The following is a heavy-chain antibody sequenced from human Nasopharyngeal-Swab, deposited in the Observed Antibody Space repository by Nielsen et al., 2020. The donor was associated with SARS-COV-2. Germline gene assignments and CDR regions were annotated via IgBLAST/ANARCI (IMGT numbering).Heavy chain of an antibody. CDR1: GFTFSSYG. J-gene: IGHJ6*04. V-gene: IGHV3-21*01. CDR3: ARPYDSSGYYSPGYMDV. D-gene: IGHD3-22*01. CDR2: ISSRSSYI. Sequence: GESLKISCAASGFTFSSYGMNWVRQAPGKGLEWVSSISSRSSYIYYADSVKGRFTISRDNAKNSLYLQMNSLRAEDTAVYYCARPYDSSGYYSPGYMDVWGKGTTVTVSS.